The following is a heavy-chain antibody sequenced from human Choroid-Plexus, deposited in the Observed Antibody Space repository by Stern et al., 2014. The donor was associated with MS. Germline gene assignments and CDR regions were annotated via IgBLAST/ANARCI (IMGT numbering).Heavy chain of an antibody. D-gene: IGHD2/OR15-2a*01. CDR1: GFTFGGCA. CDR2: VSYDGSNK. J-gene: IGHJ5*02. Sequence: QVQLVQSGGGVVQPGRPLRLSCVASGFTFGGCAMHWVRQAPGKGLAWVEGVSYDGSNKYYADSVKGRFTISRDNSQNTLYMQMSSLRPEDTAVYYCAKDRQYLTYFFDHWGQGSLVTVSS. V-gene: IGHV3-30*18. CDR3: AKDRQYLTYFFDH.